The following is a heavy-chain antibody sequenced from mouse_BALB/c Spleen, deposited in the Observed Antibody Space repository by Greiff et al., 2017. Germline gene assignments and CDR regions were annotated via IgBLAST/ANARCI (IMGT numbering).Heavy chain of an antibody. CDR3: MKHYYGSSYNYSAMGY. CDR1: GYTFTDYE. V-gene: IGHV1-15*01. J-gene: IGHJ4*01. D-gene: IGHD1-1*01. CDR2: IDPETGGT. Sequence: QVQLQQSGAELVRPGASVTLSCKASGYTFTDYEMHWVKQTPVHGLEWIGAIDPETGGTAYNQKFKGKATLTADKSSSTAYMELRSLTSEDSAVYYCMKHYYGSSYNYSAMGYWGEGASDTVSS.